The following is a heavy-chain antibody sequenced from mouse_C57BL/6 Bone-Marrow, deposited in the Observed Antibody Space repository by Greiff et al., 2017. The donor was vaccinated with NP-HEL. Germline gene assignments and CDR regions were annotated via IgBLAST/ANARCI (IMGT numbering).Heavy chain of an antibody. V-gene: IGHV5-4*01. D-gene: IGHD1-2*01. CDR2: ISAGGSYT. J-gene: IGHJ3*01. CDR1: GFTFSSYA. Sequence: EVKLVESGGGLVKPGGSLKLSCAASGFTFSSYAMSWVRQTPEKRLEWVATISAGGSYTYYPDNVKGRFTISRDNAKTNLYLQMSHLKSEDTAMYYCARERGIRTSRLAYWGQGTLVTVSA. CDR3: ARERGIRTSRLAY.